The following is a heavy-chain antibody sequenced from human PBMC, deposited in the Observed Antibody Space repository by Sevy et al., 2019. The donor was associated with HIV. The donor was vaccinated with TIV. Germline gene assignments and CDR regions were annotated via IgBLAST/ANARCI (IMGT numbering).Heavy chain of an antibody. CDR3: SKRVAGALAALDI. Sequence: GGSLRLSCAASGFTFRNYVMNWVRQPPGKGLEWVSVISDSGGTTYYANSVKGRFTISRDDSKGTLYLQMNSLRAEAAAVYFCSKRVAGALAALDIWGQGTMVTVSS. D-gene: IGHD3-10*01. CDR2: ISDSGGTT. V-gene: IGHV3-23*01. J-gene: IGHJ3*02. CDR1: GFTFRNYV.